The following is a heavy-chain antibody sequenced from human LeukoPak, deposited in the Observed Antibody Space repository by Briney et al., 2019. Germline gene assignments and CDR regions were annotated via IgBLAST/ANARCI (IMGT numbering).Heavy chain of an antibody. CDR2: IYYSGST. J-gene: IGHJ4*02. CDR1: GGSISSGGYY. V-gene: IGHV4-31*03. Sequence: SETLSLTCTVSGGSISSGGYYWSCIRQHPGKGLEWIGYIYYSGSTYYNPSLKSRVTISVDTSKNQFSLKLSSVTAADTAVYYCARVYTTGIVVDYWGQGTLVTVSS. CDR3: ARVYTTGIVVDY. D-gene: IGHD3-22*01.